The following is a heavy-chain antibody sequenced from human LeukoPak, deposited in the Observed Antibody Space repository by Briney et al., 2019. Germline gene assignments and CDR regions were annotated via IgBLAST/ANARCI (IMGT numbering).Heavy chain of an antibody. V-gene: IGHV1-24*01. Sequence: ASVKVSCKVSGYTLTELSMHWVRQAPGKGLEWMGGFDPEDGETIYAQKFQGRVTMTEDTSTDTAYMELSSLRSEDTAVHYCATDRIGIAAAGTALQHWGQGTLVTVSS. J-gene: IGHJ1*01. CDR2: FDPEDGET. CDR1: GYTLTELS. D-gene: IGHD6-13*01. CDR3: ATDRIGIAAAGTALQH.